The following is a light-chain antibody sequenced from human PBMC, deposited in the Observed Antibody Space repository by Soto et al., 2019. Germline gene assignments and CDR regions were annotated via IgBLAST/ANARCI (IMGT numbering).Light chain of an antibody. V-gene: IGKV3D-15*01. J-gene: IGKJ1*01. CDR3: QQYNNWPRT. CDR1: QSVSNN. Sequence: EIVMTQSPATLSVSRGERATLSCSASQSVSNNYLAWYQQKPGQAPRLLIYGASNRATGIPDRFSGSGSGTEFTLTISSLQSEDFAVYYCQQYNNWPRTFGQGTKVDIK. CDR2: GAS.